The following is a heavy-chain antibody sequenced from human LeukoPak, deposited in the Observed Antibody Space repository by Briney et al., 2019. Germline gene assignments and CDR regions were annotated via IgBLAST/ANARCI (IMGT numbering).Heavy chain of an antibody. J-gene: IGHJ4*02. CDR2: INHSGST. D-gene: IGHD2-8*01. Sequence: SETLSLTCAVYGGSFSGYYWSWIRQPPGKGLEWIGEINHSGSTNYNPSLKSRVTISVDTSKNQFSLKLSSVTAADTAVYYCARQGCTNGVCYVADYWGQGTLVTVSS. V-gene: IGHV4-34*01. CDR1: GGSFSGYY. CDR3: ARQGCTNGVCYVADY.